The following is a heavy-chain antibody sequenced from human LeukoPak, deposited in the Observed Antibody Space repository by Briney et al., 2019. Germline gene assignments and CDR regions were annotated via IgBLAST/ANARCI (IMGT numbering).Heavy chain of an antibody. CDR1: GFTFSNYN. Sequence: GGSLRLSCAASGFTFSNYNMNWVRQAPGKGLEWVSSITSSGTYIFYADSVKGRFTISRDNAKNSLYLQINSLGPEDTAVYFCARDPYSGNYGSYYYYYMDVWGKGTTVTVSS. CDR3: ARDPYSGNYGSYYYYYMDV. D-gene: IGHD3-22*01. V-gene: IGHV3-21*01. CDR2: ITSSGTYI. J-gene: IGHJ6*03.